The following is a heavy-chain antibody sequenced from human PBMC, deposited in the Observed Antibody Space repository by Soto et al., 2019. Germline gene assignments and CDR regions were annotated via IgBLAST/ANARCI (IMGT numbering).Heavy chain of an antibody. V-gene: IGHV3-23*01. D-gene: IGHD3-16*02. CDR3: AKSVAGDDYVWGSYRYFDDSADY. CDR2: ISGSGGST. CDR1: GFTFSSYA. Sequence: PXGSLRLSCAASGFTFSSYAMSWVRQAPGKGLDWVSAISGSGGSTYYADSVKGRFTISRDNSKNTLYLQMNSLRAEDTAVYYCAKSVAGDDYVWGSYRYFDDSADYWGQGNLVTVSS. J-gene: IGHJ4*02.